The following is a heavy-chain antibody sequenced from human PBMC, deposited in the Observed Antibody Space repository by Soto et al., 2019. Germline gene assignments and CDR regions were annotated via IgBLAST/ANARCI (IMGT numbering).Heavy chain of an antibody. CDR3: AKDTSSSPYYMDV. J-gene: IGHJ6*03. CDR1: GFTFSNFV. CDR2: ITGSTGTT. V-gene: IGHV3-23*01. Sequence: ESGGGSVQPGGSLRLSCAASGFTFSNFVMSWVRHAPGKGLEWVSEITGSTGTTYYADSVKGRFIISRDNSKNTVHLQMNSLRAEDTAVYYCAKDTSSSPYYMDVWGKGTTVTVSS. D-gene: IGHD2-2*01.